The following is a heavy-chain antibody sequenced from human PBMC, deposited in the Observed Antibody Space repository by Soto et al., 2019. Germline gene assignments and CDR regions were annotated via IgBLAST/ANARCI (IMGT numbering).Heavy chain of an antibody. CDR3: ARGVHYDSSGYYYFY. CDR1: GGTFSTYA. Sequence: SVKVSCKASGGTFSTYAIDWVRQAPGQGLEWMGGIIPLFGTAKYAQNFQGRITITADESTNTAYMELRSLRSQDTAVYYCARGVHYDSSGYYYFYWGQGTLVTGSS. CDR2: IIPLFGTA. J-gene: IGHJ4*02. D-gene: IGHD3-22*01. V-gene: IGHV1-69*13.